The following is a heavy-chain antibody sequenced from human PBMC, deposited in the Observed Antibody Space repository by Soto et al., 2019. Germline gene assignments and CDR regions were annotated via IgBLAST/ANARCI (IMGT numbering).Heavy chain of an antibody. CDR1: GITLSNYF. D-gene: IGHD2-2*01. Sequence: QVQLVESGGGVVQPGRSLRLSCAASGITLSNYFMYWVRQAPGKGLEWVAAISYDGSNKHYADSVKGRFTISRDNSQDTLELQTHSLRAEDTAVYYCVAVDQYYAMGVWGQGTTVTVAS. V-gene: IGHV3-30-3*01. J-gene: IGHJ6*02. CDR3: VAVDQYYAMGV. CDR2: ISYDGSNK.